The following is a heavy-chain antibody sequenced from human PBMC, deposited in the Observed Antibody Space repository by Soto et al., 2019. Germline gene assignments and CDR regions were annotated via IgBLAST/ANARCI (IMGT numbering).Heavy chain of an antibody. CDR1: GYSFTSYW. CDR3: ARKSTVTTGGMDV. J-gene: IGHJ6*02. V-gene: IGHV5-51*01. Sequence: GESLKISCNGSGYSFTSYWIGWVRQMPGKGLEWMGIIYPGDSDTRYSPSFQGQVTISADKSISTAYLQWSSLKASDTAMYYCARKSTVTTGGMDVWGQGTKVTVYS. CDR2: IYPGDSDT. D-gene: IGHD4-4*01.